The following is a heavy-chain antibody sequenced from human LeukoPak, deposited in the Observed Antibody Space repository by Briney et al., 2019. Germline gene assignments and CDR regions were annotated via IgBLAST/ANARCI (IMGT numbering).Heavy chain of an antibody. D-gene: IGHD1-26*01. CDR1: GFTFDEYG. CDR2: INWDGGST. Sequence: GGSLRLSCAASGFTFDEYGMSWIRQAPGKGLEWVSSINWDGGSTAYADSVQGRFTISRDNAKNSLHLQMKSLRAEDTALYYCARDSFGGSSLDYWGQGTLVTVSS. CDR3: ARDSFGGSSLDY. J-gene: IGHJ4*02. V-gene: IGHV3-20*04.